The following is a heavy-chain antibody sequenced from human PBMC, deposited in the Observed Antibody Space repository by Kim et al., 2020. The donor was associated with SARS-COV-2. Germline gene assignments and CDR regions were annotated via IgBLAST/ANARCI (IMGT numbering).Heavy chain of an antibody. V-gene: IGHV3-48*02. D-gene: IGHD3-10*01. CDR3: ARDPGMVRGWGAFDI. Sequence: GGSLRLSCAASGFTFSSYSMNWVRQAPGKGLEWVSYISSSSSTIYYADSVKGRFTISRDNAKNSLYLQMNSLRDEDTAVYYCARDPGMVRGWGAFDIWGQGTMVTVSS. CDR1: GFTFSSYS. CDR2: ISSSSSTI. J-gene: IGHJ3*02.